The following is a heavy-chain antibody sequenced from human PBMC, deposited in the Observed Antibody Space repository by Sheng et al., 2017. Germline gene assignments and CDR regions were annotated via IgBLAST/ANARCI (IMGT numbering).Heavy chain of an antibody. V-gene: IGHV4-59*11. D-gene: IGHD7-27*01. CDR1: GGSISGHY. CDR3: ARDGGGLGIDY. CDR2: IYYSGYT. Sequence: QVQLQESGPGLVKPSETLSLTCTVSGGSISGHYWSWIRQPPGKGLEWIGYIYYSGYTNYNSSLKSRVTISVDTSKNQFSLRLSSVTAADTAVYYCARDGGGLGIDYWGQGTLVTVSS. J-gene: IGHJ4*02.